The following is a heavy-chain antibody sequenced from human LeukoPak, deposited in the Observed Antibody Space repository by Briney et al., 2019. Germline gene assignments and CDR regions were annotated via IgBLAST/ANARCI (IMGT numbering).Heavy chain of an antibody. Sequence: GGSLRLSCAASGFTFDDYAMHWVRQAPGKGLEWVSGISWNSGSIGYADSVKGRFTISRDNAKNSLYLQMNSLRAEDTALYYCAKGFRSSWYPLYFDYWGQGTLVTVSS. D-gene: IGHD6-13*01. CDR1: GFTFDDYA. CDR2: ISWNSGSI. V-gene: IGHV3-9*01. CDR3: AKGFRSSWYPLYFDY. J-gene: IGHJ4*02.